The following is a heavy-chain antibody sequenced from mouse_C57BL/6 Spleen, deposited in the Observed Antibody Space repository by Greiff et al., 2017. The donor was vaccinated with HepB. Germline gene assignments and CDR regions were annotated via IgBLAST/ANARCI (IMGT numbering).Heavy chain of an antibody. Sequence: DVKLQESGPELVKPGASVKISCKASGYTFTDYYMNWVKQSHGKSLEWIGDINPNNGGTSYNQKFKGKATLTVDKSSSTAYMELRSLTSEDSAVYYCARRGVYYSNYDYAMDYWGQGTSVTVSS. CDR2: INPNNGGT. CDR1: GYTFTDYY. D-gene: IGHD2-5*01. J-gene: IGHJ4*01. V-gene: IGHV1-26*01. CDR3: ARRGVYYSNYDYAMDY.